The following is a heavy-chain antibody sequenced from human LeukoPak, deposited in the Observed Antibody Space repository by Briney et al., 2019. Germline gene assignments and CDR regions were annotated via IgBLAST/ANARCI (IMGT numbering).Heavy chain of an antibody. Sequence: GGSLRLSCAASGFTFSYYRMRWVRQAPGKGLEWVANIKQDGSDKYYVDSVKGRFTISRDNAKNSLYLQMNSLSAEDTAMYYCTRDLTNWNDATFDIWGQGTMVTVSS. CDR1: GFTFSYYR. CDR2: IKQDGSDK. V-gene: IGHV3-7*01. D-gene: IGHD1-1*01. J-gene: IGHJ3*02. CDR3: TRDLTNWNDATFDI.